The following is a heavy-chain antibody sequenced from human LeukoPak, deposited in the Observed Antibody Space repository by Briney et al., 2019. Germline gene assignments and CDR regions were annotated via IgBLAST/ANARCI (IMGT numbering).Heavy chain of an antibody. J-gene: IGHJ4*02. CDR2: IKQDGSEK. D-gene: IGHD3-10*01. CDR1: GFTFSSYW. Sequence: PGGSLRLSCAASGFTFSSYWMSWVRQAPGKGLEWVANIKQDGSEKYYVDSVKGRFTISRDNAKNSLYLQMNSLRAEDTAVYYCAKGESRPKYYFDYWGQGTLVTVSS. V-gene: IGHV3-7*03. CDR3: AKGESRPKYYFDY.